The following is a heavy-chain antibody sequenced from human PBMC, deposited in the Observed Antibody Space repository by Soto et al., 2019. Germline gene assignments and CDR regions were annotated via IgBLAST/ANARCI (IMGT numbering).Heavy chain of an antibody. CDR2: INHSGST. CDR1: GGSFSGYY. D-gene: IGHD6-25*01. J-gene: IGHJ5*02. Sequence: QVQLQQWGAGLLKPSETLSLTCAVYGGSFSGYYWSWIRQPPGKGLEWIGEINHSGSTNYNPSLKSRLTISVDTSKNQFSLKLSYVTAADTAVYYCARRSAAGPWGQGTLVTVSS. V-gene: IGHV4-34*01. CDR3: ARRSAAGP.